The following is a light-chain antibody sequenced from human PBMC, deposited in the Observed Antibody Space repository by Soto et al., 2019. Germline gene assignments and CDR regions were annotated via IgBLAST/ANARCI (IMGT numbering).Light chain of an antibody. CDR2: RAS. CDR3: QQYHSWT. J-gene: IGKJ1*01. Sequence: DIQMTQSPSTLAAFLGDRVTITCRANQSGRDSMAWYQQRPGKAPKLLIYRASSLESGVPSRFSGSGSGTEFILTISSLQPDDFATYYCQQYHSWTFGQGTKVDIK. CDR1: QSGRDS. V-gene: IGKV1-5*03.